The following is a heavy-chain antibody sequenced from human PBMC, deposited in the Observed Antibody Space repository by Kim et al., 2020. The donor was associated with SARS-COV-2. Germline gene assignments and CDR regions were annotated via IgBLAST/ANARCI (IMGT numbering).Heavy chain of an antibody. CDR2: ISSSSSYT. D-gene: IGHD3-22*01. Sequence: GGSLRLSCAASGFTFSDYYMSWIRQAPGKGLEWVSYISSSSSYTNYADSVKGRFTISRDNAKNSLYLQMNSLRAEDTAVYYCASVLLDYDSSGDYSGGVYFDYWGQGTLVTVSS. CDR3: ASVLLDYDSSGDYSGGVYFDY. CDR1: GFTFSDYY. J-gene: IGHJ4*02. V-gene: IGHV3-11*03.